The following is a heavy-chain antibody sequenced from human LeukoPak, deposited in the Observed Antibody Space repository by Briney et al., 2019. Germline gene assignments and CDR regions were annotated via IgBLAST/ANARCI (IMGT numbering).Heavy chain of an antibody. Sequence: SETLSLTCTVSGGPISSYYWSWIRQPPGKGLEWIGYIYYSGSTNYNPSLKSRVTISVDTSKNQFSLKLSSVTAADTAVYYCAGRDGWSGYYNDYFDYWGQGTLVTVSS. CDR1: GGPISSYY. V-gene: IGHV4-59*01. D-gene: IGHD3-3*01. J-gene: IGHJ4*02. CDR3: AGRDGWSGYYNDYFDY. CDR2: IYYSGST.